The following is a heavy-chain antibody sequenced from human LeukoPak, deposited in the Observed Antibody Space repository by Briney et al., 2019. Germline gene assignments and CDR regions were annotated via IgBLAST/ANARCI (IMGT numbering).Heavy chain of an antibody. CDR1: GFTFSSYG. CDR2: ISYDGSNK. V-gene: IGHV3-30*18. J-gene: IGHJ1*01. CDR3: AKQDYGDYEKYFQH. D-gene: IGHD4-17*01. Sequence: QPGGSLRLSCAASGFTFSSYGMHWVRQAPGKGLEWVAVISYDGSNKYYADSVKGRFTISRDNSKNTLYLQMNSLRAEDTAVYYCAKQDYGDYEKYFQHWGQGTLVTVSS.